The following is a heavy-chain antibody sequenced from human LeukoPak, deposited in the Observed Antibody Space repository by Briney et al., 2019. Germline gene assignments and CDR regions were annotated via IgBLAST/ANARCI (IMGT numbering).Heavy chain of an antibody. V-gene: IGHV3-21*01. J-gene: IGHJ4*02. CDR2: VGRGGGDT. Sequence: GGSLRLSCVASGFTFSNNAASWFRQAPGKGLEWVSTVGRGGGDTYYADSVKGRFTISRDNAKNSLYLQMNSLRAEDTAVYYCAMKPEDYDYVWGSKPYYFDYWGQGTLVTVSS. CDR3: AMKPEDYDYVWGSKPYYFDY. D-gene: IGHD3-16*01. CDR1: GFTFSNNA.